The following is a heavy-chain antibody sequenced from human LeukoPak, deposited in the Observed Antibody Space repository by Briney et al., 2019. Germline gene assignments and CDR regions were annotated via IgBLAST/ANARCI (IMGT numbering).Heavy chain of an antibody. CDR3: ARDKWLTTTHYFDY. Sequence: GGSLRLSCTASGFTFSSYSMNWVRQAPGKGLEWVSSISSSSSYIYYADSVKGRFTVSRDNAKNSVYLQMNSLRAEDTAVYYCARDKWLTTTHYFDYWGQGTLVTVSS. CDR2: ISSSSSYI. CDR1: GFTFSSYS. D-gene: IGHD4-11*01. V-gene: IGHV3-21*01. J-gene: IGHJ4*02.